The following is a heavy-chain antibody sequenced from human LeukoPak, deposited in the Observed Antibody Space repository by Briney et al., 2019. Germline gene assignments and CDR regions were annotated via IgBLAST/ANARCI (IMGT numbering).Heavy chain of an antibody. CDR2: IYYSGST. D-gene: IGHD3-10*01. V-gene: IGHV4-59*01. CDR3: ARGDYTSGSYYAY. CDR1: GGAIGTYY. Sequence: SETLSLTCTVSGGAIGTYYWSWIRQPPGKGPEWIGYIYYSGSTNYNPSLKSRVTISLDTSKNQFSLKLSSVTAADTAVYYCARGDYTSGSYYAYWGQGTLVTVSS. J-gene: IGHJ4*02.